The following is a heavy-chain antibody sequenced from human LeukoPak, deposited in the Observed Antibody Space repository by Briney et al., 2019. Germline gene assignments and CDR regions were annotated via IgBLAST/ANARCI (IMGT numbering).Heavy chain of an antibody. V-gene: IGHV4-4*07. D-gene: IGHD3-3*01. CDR2: IYTSGST. J-gene: IGHJ4*02. Sequence: SETLSLTCTVSGGSISSYYWSWIRQPAGQGLEWIGRIYTSGSTKYNPSLKSRVTMSVDTSKNQFSLKLSSVTAADTAVYYCAKGDHNFWSGYVFPDYWGQGTLVTVSS. CDR1: GGSISSYY. CDR3: AKGDHNFWSGYVFPDY.